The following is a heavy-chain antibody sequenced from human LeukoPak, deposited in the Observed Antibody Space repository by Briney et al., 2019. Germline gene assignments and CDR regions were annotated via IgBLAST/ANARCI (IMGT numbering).Heavy chain of an antibody. D-gene: IGHD7-27*01. J-gene: IGHJ5*02. CDR3: ARVDHVLGYGFNP. Sequence: GGSLRLSCAASGFTFSSYEMNWVRQAPGKGLEWVSYISSSGSTIYYADSVKGRFTISRDNAKNSLYLQMNSLRAEDTAVYYCARVDHVLGYGFNPWGQGTLVTVSS. V-gene: IGHV3-48*03. CDR2: ISSSGSTI. CDR1: GFTFSSYE.